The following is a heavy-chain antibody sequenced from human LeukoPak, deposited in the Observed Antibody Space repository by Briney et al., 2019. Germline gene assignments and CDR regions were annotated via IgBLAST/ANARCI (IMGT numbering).Heavy chain of an antibody. D-gene: IGHD3-9*01. V-gene: IGHV1-18*01. CDR1: GYTFTSYG. Sequence: ASVKVSCKASGYTFTSYGISWVRQAPGQGLEWMGWISAYNGNTNYAQKLQGRVTMTTDTSTSTAYMELRSLRSDDTAVYYCARDSGTLRYFDWLPSSFDYWGQGTRVTVSS. CDR3: ARDSGTLRYFDWLPSSFDY. J-gene: IGHJ4*02. CDR2: ISAYNGNT.